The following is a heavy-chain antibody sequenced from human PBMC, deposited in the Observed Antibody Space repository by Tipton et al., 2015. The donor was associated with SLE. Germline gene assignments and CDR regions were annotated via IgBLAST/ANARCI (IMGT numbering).Heavy chain of an antibody. D-gene: IGHD3-3*01. CDR3: ARSSWYDFWSGYYSERYFDI. V-gene: IGHV3-53*04. J-gene: IGHJ2*01. CDR1: GFTVSTNY. CDR2: IYSGGST. Sequence: VQLVQSGGGLVQPGGSLRLSCAASGFTVSTNYMTWVRQAPGKGLEWVSLIYSGGSTSYADSVKGRFTISRDNSKNTLYLQMNSLRAEDTAVYYCARSSWYDFWSGYYSERYFDIWGRGTLVTVSS.